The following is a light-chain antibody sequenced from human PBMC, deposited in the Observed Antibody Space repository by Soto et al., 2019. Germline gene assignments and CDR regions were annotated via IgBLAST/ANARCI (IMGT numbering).Light chain of an antibody. J-gene: IGKJ4*01. CDR3: QQLNSYPLT. CDR2: GAY. V-gene: IGKV1-9*01. CDR1: QGISSF. Sequence: DIQLTQSPSFLSASVGDRVTITCRASQGISSFLAWYQQKPGKAPKLLIYGAYILQSGVPSRFSGSGSGTEFTLTISSMQPEDFATYYCQQLNSYPLTFDGGTKVEIK.